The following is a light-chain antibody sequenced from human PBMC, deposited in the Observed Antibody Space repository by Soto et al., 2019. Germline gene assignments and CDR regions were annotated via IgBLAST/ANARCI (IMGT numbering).Light chain of an antibody. V-gene: IGLV1-44*01. CDR2: SNN. CDR1: SSNIGDNT. J-gene: IGLJ3*02. Sequence: QSVLTQPPSASGTPGQRVTISCSGGSSNIGDNTVNWYQQLPGTAPKLLIYSNNQRPSGVPDRFSGSKSGTSASLAISGLQSEDEAYYYCAAWDNSLFWVFGGGTKVTVL. CDR3: AAWDNSLFWV.